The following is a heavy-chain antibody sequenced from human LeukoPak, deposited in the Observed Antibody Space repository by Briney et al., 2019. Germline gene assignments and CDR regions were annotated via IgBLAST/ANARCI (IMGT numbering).Heavy chain of an antibody. CDR3: ARHSIYGTYNWFDP. CDR2: IYPGNSDT. Sequence: GESLKISCKGSGYSFTTYWIGWVRQMPGKGLEWMGIIYPGNSDTRYSPSFQGQITISADKSISTAYLQWNSLKASDTAMYYCARHSIYGTYNWFDPWGQGTLVTVSS. CDR1: GYSFTTYW. J-gene: IGHJ5*02. D-gene: IGHD2/OR15-2a*01. V-gene: IGHV5-51*01.